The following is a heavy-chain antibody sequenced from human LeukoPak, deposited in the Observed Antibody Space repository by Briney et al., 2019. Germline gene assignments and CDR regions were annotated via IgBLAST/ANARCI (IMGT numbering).Heavy chain of an antibody. CDR1: GFTFSSYA. CDR2: ISSNGGST. CDR3: ARVQPGYTFDY. J-gene: IGHJ4*02. V-gene: IGHV3-64*01. Sequence: PGGSLRLSCAASGFTFSSYAMHWVRQAPGKGLEYVSAISSNGGSTYYANSVKGRFTISRDNSKNTLYLQMGSLRAEDMAVYYCARVQPGYTFDYWGQGILVTVSS. D-gene: IGHD2-2*02.